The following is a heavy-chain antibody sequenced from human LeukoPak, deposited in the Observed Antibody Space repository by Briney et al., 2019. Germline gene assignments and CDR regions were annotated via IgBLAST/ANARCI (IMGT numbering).Heavy chain of an antibody. CDR1: GYTFTSYG. V-gene: IGHV1-18*01. J-gene: IGHJ5*02. CDR2: IGAYNGNT. CDR3: ARLPYYDILTGYYDWFDP. D-gene: IGHD3-9*01. Sequence: ASVKVSCKASGYTFTSYGISWVRQAPGQGLEWMGWIGAYNGNTNYAQKLQGRVTMTTDTSTSTAYMELRSLRSDDTAVYYCARLPYYDILTGYYDWFDPWGQGTLVTVSS.